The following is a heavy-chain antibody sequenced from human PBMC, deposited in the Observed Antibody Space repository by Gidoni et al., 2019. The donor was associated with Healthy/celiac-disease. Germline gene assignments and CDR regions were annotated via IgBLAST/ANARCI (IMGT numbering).Heavy chain of an antibody. D-gene: IGHD2-2*01. CDR3: ARGLKYQLLFPYYYYGMDV. Sequence: QVQLVQSGAEVKKPGASVKVSCQASGYTFTGYYMHWVRQAPGQGLEWMGWINPNSGGTNYAQKFQGWVTMTRDTSISTAYMELSRLRYDDTAVYYCARGLKYQLLFPYYYYGMDVWGQGTTVTVSS. CDR1: GYTFTGYY. CDR2: INPNSGGT. V-gene: IGHV1-2*04. J-gene: IGHJ6*02.